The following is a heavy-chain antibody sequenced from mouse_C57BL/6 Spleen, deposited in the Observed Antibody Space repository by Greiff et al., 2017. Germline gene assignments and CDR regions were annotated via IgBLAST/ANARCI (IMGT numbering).Heavy chain of an antibody. V-gene: IGHV1-9*01. CDR2: ILPGSGSP. CDR1: GYTFTGYW. CDR3: AKSYYDGYYVDY. D-gene: IGHD1-1*01. Sequence: VQLQQSGAELMKPGASVKLSCKATGYTFTGYWIEWVKQRPGHGLEWIGKILPGSGSPNYNETFKSKATFTADPSSNTAYMQLSSLTTENSANYYGAKSYYDGYYVDYWGQGTTLTVSS. J-gene: IGHJ2*01.